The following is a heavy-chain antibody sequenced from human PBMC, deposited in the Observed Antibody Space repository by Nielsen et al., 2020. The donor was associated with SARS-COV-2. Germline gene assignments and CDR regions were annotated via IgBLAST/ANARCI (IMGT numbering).Heavy chain of an antibody. CDR1: GFTFSSYW. CDR2: INSDGSST. V-gene: IGHV3-74*01. D-gene: IGHD1-20*01. CDR3: ARVLRSPLTGYYYSGMDV. J-gene: IGHJ6*02. Sequence: GESLKISCAASGFTFSSYWMHWVRQAPGKGLVWVSRINSDGSSTSYADSVKGRFTISRDNARNTLYLQMNSLRAEDTAVYYCARVLRSPLTGYYYSGMDVWGQGTTVTV.